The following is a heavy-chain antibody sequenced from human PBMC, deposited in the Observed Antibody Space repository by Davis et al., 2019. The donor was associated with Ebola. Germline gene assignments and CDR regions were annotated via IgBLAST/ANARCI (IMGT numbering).Heavy chain of an antibody. CDR1: GYTFTGYY. Sequence: AASVKVSCKASGYTFTGYYMHWVRQAPGQGLEWMGRINPNSGGTNYAKKFQGRVTMTRDTSISTAYMELSRLRSDDTAVYYCARDRRVLLWFGETTDDAFDIWGQGTMVTVSS. CDR3: ARDRRVLLWFGETTDDAFDI. CDR2: INPNSGGT. D-gene: IGHD3-10*01. V-gene: IGHV1-2*06. J-gene: IGHJ3*02.